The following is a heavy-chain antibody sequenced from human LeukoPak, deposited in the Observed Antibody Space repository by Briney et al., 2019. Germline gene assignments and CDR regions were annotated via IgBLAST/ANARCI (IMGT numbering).Heavy chain of an antibody. CDR3: ARQYFWSGYWAY. CDR2: IYHSGST. V-gene: IGHV4-38-2*01. J-gene: IGHJ4*02. CDR1: GYFISSGYY. Sequence: SETLSLTCAVSGYFISSGYYWGWIRQPPGKGLEWIGSIYHSGSTYYNPSLKSRVTISVDTSKNQFSLKLSSVTAADTAVYYCARQYFWSGYWAYWGQGTLVTVSS. D-gene: IGHD3-3*01.